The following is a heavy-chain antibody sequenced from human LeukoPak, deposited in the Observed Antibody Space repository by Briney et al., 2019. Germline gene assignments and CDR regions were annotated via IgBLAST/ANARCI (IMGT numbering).Heavy chain of an antibody. J-gene: IGHJ3*02. CDR1: GFTVSSNY. V-gene: IGHV3-53*05. D-gene: IGHD3-3*01. CDR2: IYSGGST. CDR3: AKDQFLEWLFDAFDI. Sequence: PGGSLRLSCAASGFTVSSNYMSWVRQAPGKGLEWVSVIYSGGSTYYADSVKGRFTISRDNSKNTLYLQMNSLRAEDTAVYYCAKDQFLEWLFDAFDIWGQGTMVTVSS.